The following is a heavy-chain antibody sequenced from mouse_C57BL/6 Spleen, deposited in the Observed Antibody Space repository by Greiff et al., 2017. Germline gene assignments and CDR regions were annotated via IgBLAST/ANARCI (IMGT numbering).Heavy chain of an antibody. D-gene: IGHD2-10*02. CDR2: IRYDGST. J-gene: IGHJ2*01. V-gene: IGHV3-6*01. CDR1: GYSITSGYS. Sequence: EVQLQESGPGLVKPSQSLSLTCSVTGYSITSGYSWNWIRQFPGNKLEWMGYIRYDGSTNYNPSLKNRISITRDTSTNKFVLKLNSVTTEDTATYYCARDRGMAYYFDYWGQGTTRTVSS. CDR3: ARDRGMAYYFDY.